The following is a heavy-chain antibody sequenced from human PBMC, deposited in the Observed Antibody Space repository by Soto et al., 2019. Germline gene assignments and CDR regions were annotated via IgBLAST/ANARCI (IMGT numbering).Heavy chain of an antibody. D-gene: IGHD3-10*01. CDR2: ISSGSSYI. V-gene: IGHV3-21*06. CDR1: GFTFSSYS. CDR3: ARSSGGSGKLWNYHGMDV. Sequence: PGGSLRLSCAASGFTFSSYSMNWVRQAPGKGLEWVSSISSGSSYIYYADSVKGRFTISRDNAKNSLYLQMNSLRAEDTAVYYCARSSGGSGKLWNYHGMDVWGQGTTVTVSS. J-gene: IGHJ6*02.